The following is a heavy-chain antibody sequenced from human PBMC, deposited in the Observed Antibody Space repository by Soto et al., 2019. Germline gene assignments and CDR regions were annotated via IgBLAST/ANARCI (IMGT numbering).Heavy chain of an antibody. J-gene: IGHJ4*02. D-gene: IGHD1-20*01. CDR3: AHRVVAALQYNWNGGHFGY. CDR2: IYWDDDK. V-gene: IGHV2-5*02. CDR1: GFSLSTSGVG. Sequence: QITLKESGPTLVKPTQTLTLTCTFSGFSLSTSGVGVGWIRQPPGKALEWLVFIYWDDDKRYSPSQTSRHTITQDTSKHHVVLTRAHLDPVDTATYYCAHRVVAALQYNWNGGHFGYWGQGILVTVSS.